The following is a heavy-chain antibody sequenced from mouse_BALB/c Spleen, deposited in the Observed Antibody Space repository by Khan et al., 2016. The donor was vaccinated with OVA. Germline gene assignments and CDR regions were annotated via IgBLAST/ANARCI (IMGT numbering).Heavy chain of an antibody. CDR2: INPKNGVT. V-gene: IGHV1-18*01. D-gene: IGHD3-3*01. CDR1: GYTFTEYT. Sequence: EVQGVESGPELVRPGASVKISCKTSGYTFTEYTLHWVKQSHGKSLEWIGVINPKNGVTSYNQKFKGKATLTVDKSSSTAYMEFRSLTSEDSAVYYCARDAGRKWGQGTSVTVSS. J-gene: IGHJ4*01. CDR3: ARDAGRK.